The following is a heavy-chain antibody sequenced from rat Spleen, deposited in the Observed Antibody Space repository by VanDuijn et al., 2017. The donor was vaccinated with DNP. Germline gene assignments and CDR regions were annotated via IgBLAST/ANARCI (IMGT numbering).Heavy chain of an antibody. CDR3: VRHEAYNSYIYGFAY. D-gene: IGHD1-2*01. J-gene: IGHJ3*01. Sequence: EVQLVESGGGLVQPGRSLKLSCAASGFTFSNYGMAWVRQAPTKGLEWVASIGPDDTNTHFRDSVKDRLTISRDNAKNTKYLQMDSLRSEDTATYYCVRHEAYNSYIYGFAYWGQGTLVTVSS. CDR2: IGPDDTNT. V-gene: IGHV5S13*01. CDR1: GFTFSNYG.